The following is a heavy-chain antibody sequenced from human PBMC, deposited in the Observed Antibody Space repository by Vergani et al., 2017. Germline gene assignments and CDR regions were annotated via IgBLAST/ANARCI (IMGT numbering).Heavy chain of an antibody. D-gene: IGHD4-11*01. CDR2: IGGSGGST. Sequence: EVQLLESGGGLVQPGGSLRLSCAASGFTFSSYAMSWVRQAPGKGLEWVSAIGGSGGSTYYADSVKGRFTISRDKSKNTLDLQMNSLRAEDTAVYYCAKARQAYSSYFDYWGQGTLVTVSS. CDR1: GFTFSSYA. V-gene: IGHV3-23*01. CDR3: AKARQAYSSYFDY. J-gene: IGHJ4*02.